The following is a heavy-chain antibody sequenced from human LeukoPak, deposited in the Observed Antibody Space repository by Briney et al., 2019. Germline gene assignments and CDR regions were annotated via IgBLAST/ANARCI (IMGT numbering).Heavy chain of an antibody. Sequence: GGSLRLSCAASGSTFSSYSMNWVRQAPGKGLEWVSSISSSSSYIYYADSVKGRFTISRDNAKNSLYLQMNSLRAEDTAVYYCASTLTVYSSSSGGVWGQGTLVTVSS. V-gene: IGHV3-21*01. D-gene: IGHD6-6*01. CDR3: ASTLTVYSSSSGGV. CDR1: GSTFSSYS. J-gene: IGHJ4*02. CDR2: ISSSSSYI.